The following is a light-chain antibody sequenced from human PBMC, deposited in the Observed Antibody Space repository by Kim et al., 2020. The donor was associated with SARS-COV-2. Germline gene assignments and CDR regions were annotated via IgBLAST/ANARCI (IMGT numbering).Light chain of an antibody. V-gene: IGKV1-39*01. Sequence: DIPMTQSPSSLSASVGDRVSITCRASQSIGNYLNWYQQKPGKAPKLLIYAASSLQSGVPSRFSGSGSGTDFTLTISSLQPEDFAAYYYQQTYSMWTFGQGTKVDIK. CDR1: QSIGNY. CDR2: AAS. CDR3: QQTYSMWT. J-gene: IGKJ1*01.